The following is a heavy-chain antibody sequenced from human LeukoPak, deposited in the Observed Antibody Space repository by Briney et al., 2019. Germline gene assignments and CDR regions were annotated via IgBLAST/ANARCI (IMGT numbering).Heavy chain of an antibody. CDR1: GYTFTSYY. D-gene: IGHD3-10*01. Sequence: ASVKVSCKASGYTFTSYYMHWVRQAPGQGLEWMGIINPSGGITSYAQKFQGRVTMTRDTSTSTVYMELSSLRSEDTAVYYCARAGLYGLGSYYSGMDVWGQGTTVTVSS. J-gene: IGHJ6*02. CDR2: INPSGGIT. CDR3: ARAGLYGLGSYYSGMDV. V-gene: IGHV1-46*01.